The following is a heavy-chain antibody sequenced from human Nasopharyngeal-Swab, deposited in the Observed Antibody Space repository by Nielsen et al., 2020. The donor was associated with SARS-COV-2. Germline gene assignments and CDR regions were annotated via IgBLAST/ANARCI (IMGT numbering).Heavy chain of an antibody. CDR3: ARGGPGLELFSRFDP. D-gene: IGHD1-7*01. V-gene: IGHV4-59*01. J-gene: IGHJ5*02. CDR2: IYYSGST. Sequence: PPGKGLEWIGYIYYSGSTNYNPSLKSRVTISVDTSKNQFSLKLSSVTAADTAVYYCARGGPGLELFSRFDPWGQGTLVTVSS.